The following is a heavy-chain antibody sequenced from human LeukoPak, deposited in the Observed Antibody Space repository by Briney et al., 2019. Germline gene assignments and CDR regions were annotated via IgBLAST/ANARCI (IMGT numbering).Heavy chain of an antibody. Sequence: PGGSLRLSCAASGGSTDDYGMSWVRQVPGKGLEWVAIINTDGSEKNCVDSVKGRFTISRDNAKNSLYLQMNSLRAEDTAMYYCARSNSGPDYWGQGTLVIVPS. CDR2: INTDGSEK. CDR3: ARSNSGPDY. D-gene: IGHD4-23*01. V-gene: IGHV3-7*01. J-gene: IGHJ4*02. CDR1: GGSTDDYG.